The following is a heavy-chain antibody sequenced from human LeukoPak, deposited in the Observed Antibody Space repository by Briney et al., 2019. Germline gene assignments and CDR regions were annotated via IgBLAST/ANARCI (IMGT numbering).Heavy chain of an antibody. V-gene: IGHV3-23*01. CDR2: ISGSGGST. CDR1: GFTFSSYA. D-gene: IGHD6-13*01. CDR3: AKDEAAAGGGYY. J-gene: IGHJ4*02. Sequence: GGSLRLSCAASGFTFSSYAMSWVRQAPGKGLEWVSAISGSGGSTYYADSVEGRFTISRDNSKNTLYLQMNSLRAEDTAVYYCAKDEAAAGGGYYWGQGTLVTVSS.